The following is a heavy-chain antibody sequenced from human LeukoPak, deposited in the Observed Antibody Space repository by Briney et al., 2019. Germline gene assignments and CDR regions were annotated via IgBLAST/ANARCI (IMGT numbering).Heavy chain of an antibody. D-gene: IGHD6-19*01. J-gene: IGHJ4*02. V-gene: IGHV1-69*06. Sequence: SVKVSCKASGGTFSSYAISWVRQAPGQGLEWKGGIIPIFGTANYAQKFQGRVTITADKSTSTAYMELSSLRSEDTAVYYCARDGSEGSGWPRLFDYWGQGTLVTVSS. CDR3: ARDGSEGSGWPRLFDY. CDR1: GGTFSSYA. CDR2: IIPIFGTA.